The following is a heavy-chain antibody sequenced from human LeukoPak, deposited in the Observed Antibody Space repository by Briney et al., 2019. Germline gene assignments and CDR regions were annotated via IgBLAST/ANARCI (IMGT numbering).Heavy chain of an antibody. Sequence: GGSLRLSCVGSGFTFSRSAMSWVRQAPGKGLEWVSGISGSGGHTYYTDSVKGRFTISRDNAKNSLYLQMNSLRAEDTAVYYCARDIAALTNWGQGTLVTVSS. V-gene: IGHV3-23*01. CDR2: ISGSGGHT. D-gene: IGHD6-13*01. CDR3: ARDIAALTN. CDR1: GFTFSRSA. J-gene: IGHJ4*02.